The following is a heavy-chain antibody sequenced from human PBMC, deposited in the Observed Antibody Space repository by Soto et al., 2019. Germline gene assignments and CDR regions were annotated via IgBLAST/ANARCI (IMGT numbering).Heavy chain of an antibody. J-gene: IGHJ3*02. CDR3: ARVCVTMIDGDAFDI. CDR2: INHSGST. Sequence: QVQLQQWGAGLLKPSETLSLTCAVYGGSFSGYYWSWIRQPPGKGLEWIGEINHSGSTNYNPSFRSRVTISVDTSKNQFSLNLSSVTAADTAVYYCARVCVTMIDGDAFDIWGQGTMVTVSS. CDR1: GGSFSGYY. D-gene: IGHD3-22*01. V-gene: IGHV4-34*01.